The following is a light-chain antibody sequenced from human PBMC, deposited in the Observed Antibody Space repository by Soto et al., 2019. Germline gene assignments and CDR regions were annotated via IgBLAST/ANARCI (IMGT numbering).Light chain of an antibody. CDR1: QSISSY. CDR2: AAS. J-gene: IGKJ2*01. Sequence: GDRVTITCRASQSISSYLNWYQQKPGKAPKLLIYAASSLQSGVPSRFSGSGSGTDFTLTISSLQPEDFATYYCQQSYSTLRTFGQGTKLEIK. V-gene: IGKV1-39*01. CDR3: QQSYSTLRT.